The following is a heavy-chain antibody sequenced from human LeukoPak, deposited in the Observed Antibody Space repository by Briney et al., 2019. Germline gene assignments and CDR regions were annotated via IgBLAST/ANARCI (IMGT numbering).Heavy chain of an antibody. J-gene: IGHJ3*02. D-gene: IGHD3-10*01. Sequence: LEWIGDTYYSGSTNYNPSLKRRVTISVDTSKNQFSLKLSSVTAADTAVYYCARVLVRGVIRYAFDIWGQGTMVTVSS. CDR3: ARVLVRGVIRYAFDI. CDR2: TYYSGST. V-gene: IGHV4-59*01.